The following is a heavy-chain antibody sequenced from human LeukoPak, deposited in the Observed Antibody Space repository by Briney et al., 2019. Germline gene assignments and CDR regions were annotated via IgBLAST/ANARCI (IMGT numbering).Heavy chain of an antibody. J-gene: IGHJ4*02. D-gene: IGHD3-22*01. CDR1: GYTFTGYY. Sequence: ASVKVSCKASGYTFTGYYMHWVRQAPGQGLEWMGWINPNSGGTNYAQKFQGWVTMTRDTSISTAYMELSRLRSDDTAVYYCARGPYYYDSSGYYIHWGQGTLVTVSS. CDR3: ARGPYYYDSSGYYIH. V-gene: IGHV1-2*04. CDR2: INPNSGGT.